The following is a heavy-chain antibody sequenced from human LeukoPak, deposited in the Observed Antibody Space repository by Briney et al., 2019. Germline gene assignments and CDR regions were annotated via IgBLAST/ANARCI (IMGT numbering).Heavy chain of an antibody. CDR2: INPNSGGT. CDR3: ARAYGDYHGGASGMDV. V-gene: IGHV1-2*02. CDR1: GYTFTGYY. Sequence: GASVKVSCKASGYTFTGYYMHWVRQAPGQGLEWMGWINPNSGGTNYAQKFQGRVTMTRDTSISTAYMELSRLRSDDTAVYYCARAYGDYHGGASGMDVWGQGTTVTVSS. J-gene: IGHJ6*02. D-gene: IGHD4-17*01.